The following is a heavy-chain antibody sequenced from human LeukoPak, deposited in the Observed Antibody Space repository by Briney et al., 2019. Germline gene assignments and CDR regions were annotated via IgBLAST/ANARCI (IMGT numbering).Heavy chain of an antibody. Sequence: ASVKVSCNASGYTFTGYYMHWVRQPPGQGLEWMGWINPNSGATNYAQKFQGRVTMTRDTSISTAYMELSRLRSDDTAVYYCARRRYCSGGSCYYFDYWGQGTLVTVSS. D-gene: IGHD2-15*01. CDR2: INPNSGAT. CDR3: ARRRYCSGGSCYYFDY. V-gene: IGHV1-2*02. J-gene: IGHJ4*02. CDR1: GYTFTGYY.